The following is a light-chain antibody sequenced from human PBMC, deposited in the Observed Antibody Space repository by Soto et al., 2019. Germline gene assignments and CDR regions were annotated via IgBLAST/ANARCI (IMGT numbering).Light chain of an antibody. V-gene: IGLV2-14*01. Sequence: QSALTQPASVSGSPGQSITISCTGTSSDVGGYNYVSWYQQHPGKAPKLMIYDVSNRPSGVSIRFSGSKSGNTASLTISGLQAEDEADYYCRSYTSSWDYVFGTGTKLTVL. J-gene: IGLJ1*01. CDR3: RSYTSSWDYV. CDR1: SSDVGGYNY. CDR2: DVS.